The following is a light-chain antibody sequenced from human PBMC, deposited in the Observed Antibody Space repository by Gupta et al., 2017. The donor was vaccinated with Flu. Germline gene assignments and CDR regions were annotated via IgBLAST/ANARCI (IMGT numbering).Light chain of an antibody. CDR2: AAS. CDR3: QQNYSTPLT. V-gene: IGKV1-39*01. J-gene: IGKJ4*01. Sequence: PSTLSASLGDRVTITCRASQTVSSYLNWYQQKPGKAPKLLIYAASSLESGIPSRFSGSGSGTEFTLTVSSLQPEDFATYYCQQNYSTPLTFGGGTKVEIK. CDR1: QTVSSY.